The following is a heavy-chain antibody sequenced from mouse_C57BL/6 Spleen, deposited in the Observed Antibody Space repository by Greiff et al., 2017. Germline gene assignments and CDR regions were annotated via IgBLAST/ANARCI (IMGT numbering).Heavy chain of an antibody. Sequence: EVKLVESGGDLVKPGGSLKLSCAASGFTFSSYGMSWVRQTPDKRLEWVATISSGGSYTYYPDSVKGRFTISRDNAKNTLYLQMSSLKSEDTAMYYCARHPPYGSTWFAYWGQGTLVTVSA. D-gene: IGHD1-1*01. CDR3: ARHPPYGSTWFAY. J-gene: IGHJ3*01. V-gene: IGHV5-6*01. CDR2: ISSGGSYT. CDR1: GFTFSSYG.